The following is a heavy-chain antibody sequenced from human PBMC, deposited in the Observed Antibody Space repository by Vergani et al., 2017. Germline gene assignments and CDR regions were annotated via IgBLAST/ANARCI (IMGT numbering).Heavy chain of an antibody. CDR3: ARDFLTRVTTLDYYYMGV. J-gene: IGHJ6*03. V-gene: IGHV3-23*01. CDR2: ISGSGGST. D-gene: IGHD1-1*01. CDR1: GFTFSSYA. Sequence: EVQLLESGGGLVQPGGSLRLSCAASGFTFSSYAMNWVRQAPGKGLEWVSGISGSGGSTYYADSVKGRFTISRDNSKNTLYLEMNALRAEDTAVYYCARDFLTRVTTLDYYYMGVWGKGTTVTVSS.